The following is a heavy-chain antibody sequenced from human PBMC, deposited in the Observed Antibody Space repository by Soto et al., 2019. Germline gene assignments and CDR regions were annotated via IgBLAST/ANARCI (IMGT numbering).Heavy chain of an antibody. J-gene: IGHJ4*02. Sequence: PSETLSLTCTLSGVSISSYYWSWIRQSPGKGLEWIGYIYYTGITNYNPSLKSRVTISVDTSKNHFSLKLSSVTAADTAVYYCARLPSIVATEDYFDYWGKGTLVTVS. D-gene: IGHD5-12*01. CDR1: GVSISSYY. CDR3: ARLPSIVATEDYFDY. V-gene: IGHV4-59*08. CDR2: IYYTGIT.